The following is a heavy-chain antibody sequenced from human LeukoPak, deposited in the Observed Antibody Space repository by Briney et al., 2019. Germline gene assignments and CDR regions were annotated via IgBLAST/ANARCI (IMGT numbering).Heavy chain of an antibody. CDR3: SKGSRRASSCTGYFDY. CDR1: GYTFTSCD. V-gene: IGHV1-8*01. D-gene: IGHD6-13*01. J-gene: IGHJ4*02. CDR2: MNPNSGNT. Sequence: SVKVSCKASGYTFTSCDINWVRQATGQGREGMGWMNPNSGNTGYAQKFQDRGTRTRNNAISTAHMDVSSCKSQGTAGNYLSKGSRRASSCTGYFDYWGKGTMVTVSS.